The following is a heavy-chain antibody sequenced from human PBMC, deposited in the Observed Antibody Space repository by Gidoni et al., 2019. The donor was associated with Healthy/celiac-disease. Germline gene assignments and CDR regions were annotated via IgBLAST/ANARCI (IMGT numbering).Heavy chain of an antibody. CDR3: ASRRGLMTATVTTPV. V-gene: IGHV3-30*03. CDR2: ISYDGSNK. D-gene: IGHD4-17*01. Sequence: QVQLVESGGGVVQPGRSLRLPCASSGLPFSSYGMHWVRQAPGKGLEWVAVISYDGSNKYYADSVKGRFTISRDNSKNTLYLQMNSLRAEDTAVYYCASRRGLMTATVTTPVWGQGTTVTVSS. J-gene: IGHJ6*02. CDR1: GLPFSSYG.